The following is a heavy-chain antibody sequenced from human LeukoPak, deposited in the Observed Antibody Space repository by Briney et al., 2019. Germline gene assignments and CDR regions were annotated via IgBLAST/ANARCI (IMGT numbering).Heavy chain of an antibody. CDR1: GGSVSSSSYY. CDR3: ARAPDYYDSSAPFDY. CDR2: IYYSGST. D-gene: IGHD3-22*01. Sequence: SETLSLTCTVSGGSVSSSSYYWGWIRQPPGKGLEWIGSIYYSGSTYYNPSLKSRVTISVDTSKNQFSLKLSSVTAADTAVYYCARAPDYYDSSAPFDYWGQGTLVTVSS. V-gene: IGHV4-39*07. J-gene: IGHJ4*02.